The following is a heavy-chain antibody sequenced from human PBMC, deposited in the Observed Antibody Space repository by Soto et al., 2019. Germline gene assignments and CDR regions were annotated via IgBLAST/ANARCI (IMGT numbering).Heavy chain of an antibody. CDR3: ATHGATTMARGAMKHYYYVMDV. CDR1: GGIFSSFT. D-gene: IGHD3-10*01. J-gene: IGHJ6*02. CDR2: IIPIFDTP. Sequence: QVQLVQSGAEAGKPGSSVKVSCRASGGIFSSFTISWVRQAPGQGLEWLGGIIPIFDTPTYAQKFQGRVTITADQSTNTVYMELSRLRSEDTAVYYCATHGATTMARGAMKHYYYVMDVWGQGPTVAVSS. V-gene: IGHV1-69*01.